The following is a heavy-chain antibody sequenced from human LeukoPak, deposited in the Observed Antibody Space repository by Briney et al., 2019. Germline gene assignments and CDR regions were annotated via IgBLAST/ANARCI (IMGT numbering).Heavy chain of an antibody. CDR1: GGSISSYY. CDR2: IYYSGST. Sequence: SETLSLTCTVFGGSISSYYWSWIRQPPGKGLEWIGYIYYSGSTNYNPSLKSRVTISVDTSKNQFSLKLSSVTAADTAVYYCARVEGVGLLWFGEFPYGMDVWGKGTTVTVSS. V-gene: IGHV4-59*01. J-gene: IGHJ6*04. CDR3: ARVEGVGLLWFGEFPYGMDV. D-gene: IGHD3-10*01.